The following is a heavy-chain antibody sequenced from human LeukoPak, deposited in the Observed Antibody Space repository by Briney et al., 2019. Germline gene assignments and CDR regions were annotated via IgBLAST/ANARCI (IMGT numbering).Heavy chain of an antibody. D-gene: IGHD3-22*01. Sequence: PGGSLRLSCAASGFTFSSYAMSWVRQAPGKGLEWVSAISGSGGSTYYADSVKGRFTISRDNSKNTLYLQMNSLRAEDTAVYYCAKESEYYYDSSGYFDYWGQGTLVTVSS. V-gene: IGHV3-23*01. CDR1: GFTFSSYA. CDR2: ISGSGGST. CDR3: AKESEYYYDSSGYFDY. J-gene: IGHJ4*02.